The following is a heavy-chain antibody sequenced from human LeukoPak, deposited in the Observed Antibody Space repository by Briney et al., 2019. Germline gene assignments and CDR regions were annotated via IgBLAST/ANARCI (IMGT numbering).Heavy chain of an antibody. Sequence: SVKVSCKASGGTFSSYAISWVRQAPGQGLEWMGRIIPIFGTANYAQKFQGRVTITTDESTSTAYMELSSLRSEDTAVYYCARADYDILTGRCSHFDYWGQGTLVTVPS. D-gene: IGHD3-9*01. CDR3: ARADYDILTGRCSHFDY. V-gene: IGHV1-69*05. J-gene: IGHJ4*02. CDR2: IIPIFGTA. CDR1: GGTFSSYA.